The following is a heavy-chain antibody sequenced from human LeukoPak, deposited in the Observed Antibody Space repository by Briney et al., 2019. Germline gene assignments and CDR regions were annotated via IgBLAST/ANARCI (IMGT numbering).Heavy chain of an antibody. Sequence: PSGTLSLPCAVSVGSFKRSQWWGWVRQPPGKGLEWIGDIYHSGSTNYNPSLKSRVTISVDNSKNQFSLKLSSVTAANTAVYYWAATDCKDGDCYFVYRGRGTLVTVSS. J-gene: IGHJ4*02. CDR2: IYHSGST. D-gene: IGHD2-21*01. V-gene: IGHV4-4*02. CDR1: VGSFKRSQW. CDR3: AATDCKDGDCYFVY.